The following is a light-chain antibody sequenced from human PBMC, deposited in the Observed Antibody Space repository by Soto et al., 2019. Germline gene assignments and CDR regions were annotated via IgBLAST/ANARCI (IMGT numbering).Light chain of an antibody. CDR2: GAS. CDR3: QQYKSWRT. CDR1: QSIDNK. Sequence: IVMTQSPATLSVSPGERATLSCRASQSIDNKLAWYQQRPGQAPRLLIYGASTRVTGLPGRVSGSGSGTEFTLTISGLQSEDFGVYYCQQYKSWRTFGQGTNVET. J-gene: IGKJ1*01. V-gene: IGKV3-15*01.